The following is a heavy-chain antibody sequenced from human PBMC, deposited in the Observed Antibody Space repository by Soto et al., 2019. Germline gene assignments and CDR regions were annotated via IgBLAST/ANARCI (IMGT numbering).Heavy chain of an antibody. J-gene: IGHJ4*02. D-gene: IGHD3-10*01. CDR2: ISGSGGST. CDR3: AKASGWFGEFDY. V-gene: IGHV3-23*01. Sequence: EVQLLESGGGLVQPWGSLRLSCAASGFTFSSYAMSWVRQAPGKGLEWVSAISGSGGSTYYADSVKGRFTISRDNSKNTLYLQMNSLRAEDTAVYYCAKASGWFGEFDYWGQGTLVTVSS. CDR1: GFTFSSYA.